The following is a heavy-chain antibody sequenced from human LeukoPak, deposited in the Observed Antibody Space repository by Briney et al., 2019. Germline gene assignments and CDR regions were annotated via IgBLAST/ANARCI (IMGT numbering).Heavy chain of an antibody. CDR1: GFTFSSYA. D-gene: IGHD1-26*01. CDR3: AKTIVGANLFDY. CDR2: ISGSGGST. V-gene: IGHV3-23*01. J-gene: IGHJ4*02. Sequence: GGSLTLSCAASGFTFSSYAMSWVRQAPGKGLEWVSAISGSGGSTYYADSVKGRFTISRDNSKNTLYLQMNSLRAEDTAVYYCAKTIVGANLFDYWGQGTLVTVSS.